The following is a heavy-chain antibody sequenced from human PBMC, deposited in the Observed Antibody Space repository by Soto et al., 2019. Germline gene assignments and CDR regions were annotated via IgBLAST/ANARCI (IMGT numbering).Heavy chain of an antibody. J-gene: IGHJ3*02. CDR2: LSASGGTT. V-gene: IGHV3-23*01. D-gene: IGHD3-3*01. CDR1: GFTFSTCA. CDR3: ALKAFGVVIKGPAFDI. Sequence: PGGSLRLSCAASGFTFSTCAMSWVRQAPGKGLEWVSALSASGGTTYYADSVKGRFTISRDNSKNTLYLQMNSLRAEDTAVYYCALKAFGVVIKGPAFDIWGQGTMVTVSS.